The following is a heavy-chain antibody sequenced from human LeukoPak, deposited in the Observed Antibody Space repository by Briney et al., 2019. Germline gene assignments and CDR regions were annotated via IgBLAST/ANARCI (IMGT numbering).Heavy chain of an antibody. Sequence: GGSLRLSCAASGFTFSTYDMSWVRQAPGRGLEWVSAISGSGGSTYYAGSVKGRFTISRDNSKNMLYLQMNSLRAEDTAVYYCASNGAITMLTWFDPWGQGTLATVSS. CDR3: ASNGAITMLTWFDP. J-gene: IGHJ5*02. D-gene: IGHD3-10*02. CDR2: ISGSGGST. V-gene: IGHV3-23*01. CDR1: GFTFSTYD.